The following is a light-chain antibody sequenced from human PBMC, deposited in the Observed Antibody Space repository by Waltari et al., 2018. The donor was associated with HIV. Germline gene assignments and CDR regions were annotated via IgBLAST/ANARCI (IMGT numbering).Light chain of an antibody. CDR1: SSDIGAYDF. CDR3: SSYGDSLKIL. J-gene: IGLJ3*02. Sequence: QSALTQPPSASGSLGQSVTISCTGSSSDIGAYDFVSWFQQRPHSAPKLLLYEVSRRPSTVSDRFSGSRSGNTAFLTVAGLQPDDEATYFCSSYGDSLKILFGGGTNVTIL. CDR2: EVS. V-gene: IGLV2-8*01.